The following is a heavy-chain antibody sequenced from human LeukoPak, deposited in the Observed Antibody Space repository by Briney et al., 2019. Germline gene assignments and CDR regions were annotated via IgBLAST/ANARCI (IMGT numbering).Heavy chain of an antibody. D-gene: IGHD3-22*01. CDR2: IVSSGGNT. CDR1: GFTFSRYV. V-gene: IGHV3-23*01. CDR3: ARDHYDTSGYPPEPFDN. Sequence: GGSLRLSCAASGFTFSRYVMSWVRQAPGKGLEWVSAIVSSGGNTYYADSVKGRFTISRDNSKNTLYLQMNSLRAEDTAVYFCARDHYDTSGYPPEPFDNWGQGTLVTVSS. J-gene: IGHJ4*02.